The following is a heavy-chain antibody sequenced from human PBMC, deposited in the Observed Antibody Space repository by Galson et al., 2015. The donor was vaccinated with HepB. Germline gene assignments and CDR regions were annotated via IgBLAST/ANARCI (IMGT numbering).Heavy chain of an antibody. J-gene: IGHJ4*02. CDR2: IKQDGSEK. V-gene: IGHV3-7*03. D-gene: IGHD6-19*01. CDR1: GFTFSTYW. Sequence: SLRLSCAASGFTFSTYWMSWVRQAPGKGLGWVASIKQDGSEKYYVDSVKGRFTISRDNAKNSLYLQMNSLRAEDTAVYYCARHYFSAWPDTPLDYWGQGTLVTVS. CDR3: ARHYFSAWPDTPLDY.